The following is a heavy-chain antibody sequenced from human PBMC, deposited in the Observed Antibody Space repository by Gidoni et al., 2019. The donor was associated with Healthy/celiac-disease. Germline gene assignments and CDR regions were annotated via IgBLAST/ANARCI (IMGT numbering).Heavy chain of an antibody. V-gene: IGHV3-33*01. CDR3: ARDLAVAAHKPDDFDY. D-gene: IGHD6-19*01. CDR1: GFTFSSYG. Sequence: QVQLVASGGGVVQPGRSLSFSCAASGFTFSSYGMHWVRQAPGKGLEWVAVIWYDGSNKYYADSAKGRFTISRDNSKNTLYLQMNSLRSEDTAVDYCARDLAVAAHKPDDFDYWGQGTLVTVSS. CDR2: IWYDGSNK. J-gene: IGHJ4*02.